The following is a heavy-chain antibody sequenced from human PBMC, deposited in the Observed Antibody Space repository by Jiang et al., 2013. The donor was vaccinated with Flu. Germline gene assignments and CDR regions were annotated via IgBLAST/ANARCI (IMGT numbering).Heavy chain of an antibody. J-gene: IGHJ4*02. CDR1: GYNFISYW. Sequence: SLKISCKSSGYNFISYWIGWVRQMPGKGLEWMGIIFPGDSETRYSPSFQGQVTISADKSISTAYLQWSSLKASDTAMYYCARHPIVGATHFDYWGQGTLVTVSS. D-gene: IGHD1-26*01. CDR3: ARHPIVGATHFDY. V-gene: IGHV5-51*01. CDR2: IFPGDSET.